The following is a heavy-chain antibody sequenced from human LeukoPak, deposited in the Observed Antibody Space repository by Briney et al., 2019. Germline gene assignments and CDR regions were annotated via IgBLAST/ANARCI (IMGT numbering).Heavy chain of an antibody. CDR1: GGTFSSYA. J-gene: IGHJ4*02. CDR3: AREARYCSGGSCRLGY. CDR2: IIPIFGTA. Sequence: SVKVSCKASGGTFSSYAISWVRQAPGQGLEWMGGIIPIFGTANYAQKFQGRVTITADESTSTAYMELSSLRSEDTAVYYCAREARYCSGGSCRLGYWGQGTLVTVSS. V-gene: IGHV1-69*13. D-gene: IGHD2-15*01.